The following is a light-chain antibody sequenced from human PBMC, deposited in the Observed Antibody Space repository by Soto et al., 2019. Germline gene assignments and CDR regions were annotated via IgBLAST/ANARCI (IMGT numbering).Light chain of an antibody. CDR3: QQYNIWRSIS. CDR1: QSISSN. V-gene: IGKV3-15*01. J-gene: IGKJ5*01. Sequence: EIVMTQSPATLSVSPGERATLSCRASQSISSNLAWYQHKPGQAPRLLIFDTSTRAAGIPARFSGSGSRTDFTLTISSLQSEDFAVYYCQQYNIWRSISFGQGTRLE. CDR2: DTS.